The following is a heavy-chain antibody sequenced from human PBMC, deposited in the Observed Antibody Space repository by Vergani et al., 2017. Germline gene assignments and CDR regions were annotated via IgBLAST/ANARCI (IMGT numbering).Heavy chain of an antibody. CDR2: INPNSGGT. V-gene: IGHV1-2*02. J-gene: IGHJ5*02. Sequence: QVQLVQSGAEVKKPGASVKVSCKASGYTFTGYYKHWVRQAPGQGLEWMGWINPNSGGTYYAQKFQGRVTMTRDTAISTAYRELSRLRSDDTAVYYCARVTTRAGRRFDPWGQGTLVTVSS. D-gene: IGHD1-14*01. CDR1: GYTFTGYY. CDR3: ARVTTRAGRRFDP.